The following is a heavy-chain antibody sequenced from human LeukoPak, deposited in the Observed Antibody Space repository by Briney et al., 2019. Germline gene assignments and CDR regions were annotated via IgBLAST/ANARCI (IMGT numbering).Heavy chain of an antibody. Sequence: PGGSLRLSCAASGFTFSSYAMHWFRQAPGKGLEWVAVISYDGSNKYYADSVKGRFTISRDNSKNTLYLQMNSLRAEDTAVYYCARGYCSGGSCYNYDYWGQGTLVTVSS. CDR2: ISYDGSNK. V-gene: IGHV3-30-3*01. CDR3: ARGYCSGGSCYNYDY. J-gene: IGHJ4*02. D-gene: IGHD2-15*01. CDR1: GFTFSSYA.